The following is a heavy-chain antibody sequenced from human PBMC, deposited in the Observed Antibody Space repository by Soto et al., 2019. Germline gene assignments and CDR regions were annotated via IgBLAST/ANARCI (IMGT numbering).Heavy chain of an antibody. V-gene: IGHV1-18*01. CDR1: GYTFTSYG. CDR3: ARHNSQWPNWFDP. CDR2: ISAYDGKT. D-gene: IGHD1-1*01. J-gene: IGHJ5*02. Sequence: QVQQVQSGAEVKRPGASAQVSCKASGYTFTSYGISWVRQVPGQGLEWMGWISAYDGKTKYAQKFQGRVTMTTDTSTSTAYMELRSLRSDDTAVYYCARHNSQWPNWFDPWGQGTLVTVSS.